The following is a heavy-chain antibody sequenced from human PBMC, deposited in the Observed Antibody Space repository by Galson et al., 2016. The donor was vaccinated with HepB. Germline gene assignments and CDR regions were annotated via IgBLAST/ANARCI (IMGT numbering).Heavy chain of an antibody. J-gene: IGHJ6*03. CDR2: IFYSGST. D-gene: IGHD2-21*01. Sequence: TLSLTCIVSGGSISSGDAYWGWIRQRPGKGLEWIGYIFYSGSTYYSPSLKSRVTISVDTSKNQFSLTLNSVTAADTAVYYCARTPSHYSYYMDVWGKGTTVTVSS. CDR1: GGSISSGDAY. CDR3: ARTPSHYSYYMDV. V-gene: IGHV4-31*03.